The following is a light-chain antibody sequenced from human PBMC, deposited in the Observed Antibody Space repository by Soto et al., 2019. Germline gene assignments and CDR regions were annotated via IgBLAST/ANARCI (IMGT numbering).Light chain of an antibody. CDR2: SNN. Sequence: QSVLTQPPSASGTPGQRVTISCSGSSSNIGSNTVNWYQQLPGTAPKLLIYSNNQRPSGVPDRFSGSKSGNTASLTISGLQAEDEAEYYCCSYAGSYTLVFGGGTKLTVL. CDR3: CSYAGSYTLV. J-gene: IGLJ2*01. CDR1: SSNIGSNT. V-gene: IGLV1-44*01.